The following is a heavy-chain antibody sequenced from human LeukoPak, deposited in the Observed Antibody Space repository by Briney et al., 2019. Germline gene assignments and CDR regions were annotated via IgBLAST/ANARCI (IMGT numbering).Heavy chain of an antibody. Sequence: PGRSLRLSCAASGFTFSSYGMHWVRQAPGKALEWVAVISYDGSNKYYADSVKGRFTISRDNSKNTLYLQMNSLRAEDTAVYYCAKARAKDRATVSDFRKSYYYYGMDVWGQGTTVTVSS. D-gene: IGHD4-11*01. J-gene: IGHJ6*02. CDR2: ISYDGSNK. V-gene: IGHV3-30*18. CDR3: AKARAKDRATVSDFRKSYYYYGMDV. CDR1: GFTFSSYG.